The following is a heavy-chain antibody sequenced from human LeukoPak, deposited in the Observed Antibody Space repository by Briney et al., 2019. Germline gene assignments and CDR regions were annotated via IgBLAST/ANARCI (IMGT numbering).Heavy chain of an antibody. J-gene: IGHJ3*02. Sequence: GASVKVSCKASGYTFTGCYMHWVRQAPGQGLEWMGRINPNSGGTNYAQKFQGRVTMTRDTSISTAYMELSRLRSDDTAVYYCARKGPDDAFDIWAQGTMFTVSS. CDR1: GYTFTGCY. CDR3: ARKGPDDAFDI. D-gene: IGHD1-14*01. V-gene: IGHV1-2*06. CDR2: INPNSGGT.